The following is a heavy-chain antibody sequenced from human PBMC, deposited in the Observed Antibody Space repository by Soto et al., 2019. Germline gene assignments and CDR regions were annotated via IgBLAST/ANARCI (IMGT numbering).Heavy chain of an antibody. D-gene: IGHD5-12*01. V-gene: IGHV3-73*01. CDR2: IRSKANSYAT. CDR1: GFTFSGSA. Sequence: GGSLRLSCAASGFTFSGSAMHWVRQASGKGLEWVGRIRSKANSYATAYAASVKGRFTISRDDSKNTAYLQMNSLKTEDTAVYYCTRRRYSGYDSVAEADYWYFDLWGRGTLVTVSS. J-gene: IGHJ2*01. CDR3: TRRRYSGYDSVAEADYWYFDL.